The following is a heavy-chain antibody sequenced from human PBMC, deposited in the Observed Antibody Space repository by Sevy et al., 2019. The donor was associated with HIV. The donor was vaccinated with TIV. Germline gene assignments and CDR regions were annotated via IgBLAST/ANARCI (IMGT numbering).Heavy chain of an antibody. Sequence: SESLSLTCSVSGGSISSTSYYWGWIRQPPGKGLEWIGTIYYTGNTYYNPSLKSRVTISVDTSKNLFSLKLSSVTAADTAVYYCARQSWYTSGWFWFDPWGQGTLVTVSS. CDR3: ARQSWYTSGWFWFDP. V-gene: IGHV4-39*01. D-gene: IGHD6-19*01. CDR1: GGSISSTSYY. J-gene: IGHJ5*02. CDR2: IYYTGNT.